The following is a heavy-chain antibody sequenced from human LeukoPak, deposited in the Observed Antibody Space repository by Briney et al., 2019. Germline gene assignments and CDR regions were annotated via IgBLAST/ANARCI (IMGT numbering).Heavy chain of an antibody. J-gene: IGHJ4*02. CDR3: ARGARAGYNLEPFDY. D-gene: IGHD5-24*01. Sequence: PSETLSLTCTVSGGSISSYYWSWIRQPPGKGLEWIGYIYYSGSTKYNPSLESRVTISVDTSKNQFSLKLSSVTAADTAVYYCARGARAGYNLEPFDYWGQGTLVTVSS. V-gene: IGHV4-59*08. CDR1: GGSISSYY. CDR2: IYYSGST.